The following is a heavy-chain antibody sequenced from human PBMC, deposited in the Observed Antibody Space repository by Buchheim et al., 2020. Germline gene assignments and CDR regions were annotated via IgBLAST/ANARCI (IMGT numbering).Heavy chain of an antibody. CDR1: GGSFSGYY. CDR2: INHSGST. V-gene: IGHV4-34*01. CDR3: ARAYSYDFWSGYYSPYYFDY. Sequence: QVQLQQWGAGLLKPSETLSLTCAVYGGSFSGYYWSWIRQPPGKGLEWIGEINHSGSTNYNPSLKSRVTISVDTSKNQFSLKLSSVTAADTAVYYCARAYSYDFWSGYYSPYYFDYWGQGTL. J-gene: IGHJ4*02. D-gene: IGHD3-3*01.